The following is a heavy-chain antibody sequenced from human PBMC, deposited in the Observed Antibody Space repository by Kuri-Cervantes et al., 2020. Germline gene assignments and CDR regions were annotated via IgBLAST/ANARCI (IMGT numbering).Heavy chain of an antibody. D-gene: IGHD4-17*01. CDR2: ISSSGSTI. J-gene: IGHJ3*02. CDR1: GFTFSDYY. CDR3: ARVRDYGRAFDI. V-gene: IGHV3-11*01. Sequence: GESLKISCAASGFTFSDYYMSWIRQAPGKGLEWVSYISSSGSTIYCADSVKGRFTISRDNAKNSLYLQMNSLRAEDTAVYYCARVRDYGRAFDIWGQGTMVTVSS.